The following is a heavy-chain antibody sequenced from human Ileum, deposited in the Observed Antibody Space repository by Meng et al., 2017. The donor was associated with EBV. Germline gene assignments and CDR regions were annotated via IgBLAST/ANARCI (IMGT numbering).Heavy chain of an antibody. CDR3: AKDRGSSGTIYYFDF. CDR2: ISSSGSGT. Sequence: EVQRLGSGGGLEQPGGSLRLSWAASGFTFLNYAMNWVRQVPGKGLEWVSAISSSGSGTYYADSVKGRFTISRDNSNNTVSLHMNSLRADDTAIYYCAKDRGSSGTIYYFDFWGQGTLVTVSS. D-gene: IGHD6-19*01. V-gene: IGHV3-23*01. J-gene: IGHJ4*02. CDR1: GFTFLNYA.